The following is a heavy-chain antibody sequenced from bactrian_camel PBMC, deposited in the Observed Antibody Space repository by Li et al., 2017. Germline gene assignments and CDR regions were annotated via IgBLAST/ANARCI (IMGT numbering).Heavy chain of an antibody. V-gene: IGHV3S56*01. CDR3: KRSALGRCAGY. CDR1: GFTFGDGD. D-gene: IGHD3*01. Sequence: HVQLVESGGGTVHAGGSVTLSCTASGFTFGDGDVAWYRQAPGKECELVSSISSDGSTSYADSVKGRFTISKDKAKDTVYLQMNSLKPEDTAMYSCKRSALGRCAGYWGQGTQVTVS. CDR2: ISSDGST. J-gene: IGHJ4*01.